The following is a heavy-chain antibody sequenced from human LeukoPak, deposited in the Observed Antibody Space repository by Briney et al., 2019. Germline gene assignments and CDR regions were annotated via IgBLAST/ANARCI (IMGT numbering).Heavy chain of an antibody. D-gene: IGHD3-10*01. Sequence: ASAKVSCTASGYTFTSYDISWVRQATGQGLEWMGWMNPNSGNAGYAQRFQGRVTMTRNNSISTAYMELTSLRSEDTAVYYCGRPLQRGSWTQRALDYWGQGTLVTVSS. CDR2: MNPNSGNA. J-gene: IGHJ4*02. V-gene: IGHV1-8*01. CDR3: GRPLQRGSWTQRALDY. CDR1: GYTFTSYD.